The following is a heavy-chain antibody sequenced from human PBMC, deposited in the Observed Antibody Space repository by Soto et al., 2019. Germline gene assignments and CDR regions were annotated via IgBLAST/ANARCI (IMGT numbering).Heavy chain of an antibody. V-gene: IGHV3-23*01. CDR2: ISGSGGST. Sequence: GGSLRLSCAASGFTFSSYAMSWVRQAPGKGLEWVSAISGSGGSTYYADSVKGRFTISRDNSKNTLYLQMNSLRAEDTAVYYSAKATSSSWYYYYGMDVWGQGTTVTVSS. J-gene: IGHJ6*02. CDR3: AKATSSSWYYYYGMDV. CDR1: GFTFSSYA. D-gene: IGHD6-13*01.